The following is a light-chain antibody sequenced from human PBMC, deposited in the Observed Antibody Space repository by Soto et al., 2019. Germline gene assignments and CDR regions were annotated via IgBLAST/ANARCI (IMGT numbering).Light chain of an antibody. J-gene: IGKJ4*01. CDR2: GAS. V-gene: IGKV3-15*01. Sequence: EIVMTQSPATLSVSPGERVTLSCRASQSVSSNLAWYQQKPGQAPRLLIYGASTRAPGIPARFSGSGSGTEFTLTISSLQSEDFAVYYCQQYNNWPRATFGGGTKVDIK. CDR3: QQYNNWPRAT. CDR1: QSVSSN.